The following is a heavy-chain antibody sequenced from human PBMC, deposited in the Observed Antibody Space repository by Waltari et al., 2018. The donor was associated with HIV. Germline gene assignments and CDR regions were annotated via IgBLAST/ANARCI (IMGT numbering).Heavy chain of an antibody. J-gene: IGHJ5*02. V-gene: IGHV3-23*01. CDR3: VKGGATGTFSWFDP. D-gene: IGHD1-1*01. CDR1: GFTFNRSA. Sequence: EEQLLESGGGLVQPGGSLRLSCAASGFTFNRSAMSWVRQAPGKGLEWVSTVSSSGGFTYYSDSVKGRFNISRDNSKNTLDLEINSPRAEDTALYFCVKGGATGTFSWFDPWGQGTHVTVSS. CDR2: VSSSGGFT.